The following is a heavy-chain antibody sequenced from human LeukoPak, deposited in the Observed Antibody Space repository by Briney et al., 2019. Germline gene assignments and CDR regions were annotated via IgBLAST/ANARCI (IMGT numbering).Heavy chain of an antibody. J-gene: IGHJ3*02. CDR2: INHSGST. D-gene: IGHD2-2*01. V-gene: IGHV4-34*01. CDR3: ARYIVVVPAARSGFDI. CDR1: GRSFSGYY. Sequence: PSETLSLTCAVYGRSFSGYYWSWIRQPPGKGLEWIGEINHSGSTNYNPSLKSRVTISVDTSKNQFSLKLSSVTAADTAVYYCARYIVVVPAARSGFDIWGQGTMVTVSS.